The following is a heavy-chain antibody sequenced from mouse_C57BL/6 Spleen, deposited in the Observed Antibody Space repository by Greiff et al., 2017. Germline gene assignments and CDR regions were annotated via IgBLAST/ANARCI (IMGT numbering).Heavy chain of an antibody. CDR3: ASYDYDVGTWFAY. J-gene: IGHJ3*01. D-gene: IGHD2-4*01. Sequence: VQLVESGPGLVQPSQSLSITCTVSGFSLTSYGVHWVRQSPGKGLEWLGVIWRGGSTDYNAAFMSRLSITKDNSKSQVFFKMNSLQADDTAIYYCASYDYDVGTWFAYWGQGTLVTVSA. V-gene: IGHV2-5*01. CDR2: IWRGGST. CDR1: GFSLTSYG.